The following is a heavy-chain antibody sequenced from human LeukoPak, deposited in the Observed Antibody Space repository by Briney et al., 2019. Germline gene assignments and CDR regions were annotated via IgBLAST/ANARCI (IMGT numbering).Heavy chain of an antibody. J-gene: IGHJ6*03. CDR2: ISSSSTI. Sequence: PGGSLRFSCAASGFTFSSYSMNWVRQAPGKGLEWVSYISSSSTIYYADSVKGRFTISRDNAKISLYLQMNSLRAEDTAVYYCARVNYYYGSGSYYNKVNYYYYMDVWGKGTTVTVSS. V-gene: IGHV3-48*04. D-gene: IGHD3-10*01. CDR3: ARVNYYYGSGSYYNKVNYYYYMDV. CDR1: GFTFSSYS.